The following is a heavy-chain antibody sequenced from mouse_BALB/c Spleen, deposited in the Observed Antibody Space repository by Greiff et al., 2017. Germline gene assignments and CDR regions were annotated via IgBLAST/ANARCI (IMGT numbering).Heavy chain of an antibody. CDR3: ARSMINYAMDY. Sequence: EVQLVESGGGLVQPGGSRKLSCAASGFTFSSFGMHWVRQAPEKGLEWVAYISSGSSTIYYADTVKGRFTISRDNPKNTLFLQMTSLRSEDTAMYYCARSMINYAMDYWGQGTSVTVSS. D-gene: IGHD2-4*01. J-gene: IGHJ4*01. CDR1: GFTFSSFG. V-gene: IGHV5-17*02. CDR2: ISSGSSTI.